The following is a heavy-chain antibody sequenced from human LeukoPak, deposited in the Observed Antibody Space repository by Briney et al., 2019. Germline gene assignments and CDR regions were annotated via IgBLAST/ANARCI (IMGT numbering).Heavy chain of an antibody. CDR2: ISYDGSNK. D-gene: IGHD2-21*01. J-gene: IGHJ3*02. Sequence: GGSLRLSCAASGFTFSSYAMHWVRQAPGKGLEWVAVISYDGSNKYYADSVKGRFTISRDNSKNTLYLQMNSLRAEDTAVYYCAYCGGDCSRGAFDIWGRGTMVTVSS. CDR3: AYCGGDCSRGAFDI. CDR1: GFTFSSYA. V-gene: IGHV3-30-3*01.